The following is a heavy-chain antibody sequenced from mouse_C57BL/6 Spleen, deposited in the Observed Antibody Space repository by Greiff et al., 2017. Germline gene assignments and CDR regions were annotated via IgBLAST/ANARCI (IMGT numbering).Heavy chain of an antibody. J-gene: IGHJ3*01. D-gene: IGHD1-1*01. CDR2: IDPSDSYT. V-gene: IGHV1-69*01. CDR3: ARALPSHYYGSSRFAY. Sequence: QVQLKQPGAELVMPGASVKLSCKASGYTFTSYWMHWVKQRPGQGLEWIGEIDPSDSYTNYNQKFKGKSTLTVDKSSSTAYMQLSSLTSEDSAVYYCARALPSHYYGSSRFAYWGQGTLVTVSA. CDR1: GYTFTSYW.